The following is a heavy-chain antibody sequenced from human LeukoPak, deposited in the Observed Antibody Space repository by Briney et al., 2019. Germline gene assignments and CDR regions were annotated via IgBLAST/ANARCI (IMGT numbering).Heavy chain of an antibody. CDR2: IHPRRGDT. D-gene: IGHD1-1*01. J-gene: IGHJ4*02. V-gene: IGHV1-2*02. Sequence: ASVKVSCKTSGYSFTAFYIHWVRQAPGQGLEWMGWIHPRRGDTNYAQKFQGRVTMTRDTSISTAYLDLSRLRSDDTAVYYCATDRNWNLDYWGQGTLVTVSS. CDR3: ATDRNWNLDY. CDR1: GYSFTAFY.